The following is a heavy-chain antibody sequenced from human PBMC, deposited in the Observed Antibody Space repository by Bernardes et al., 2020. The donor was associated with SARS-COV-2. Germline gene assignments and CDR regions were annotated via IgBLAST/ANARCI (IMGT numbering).Heavy chain of an antibody. CDR3: ARTFYYDRGGDSLFDF. J-gene: IGHJ4*02. CDR2: ISPKSGAT. V-gene: IGHV1-2*02. Sequence: ASVKVSCKASGYTFSDYYIHWLRQAPGQGLEWMGLISPKSGATNLAQKFQGRVTMTRDTASSTDYMELSRLRSDDTAVYYCARTFYYDRGGDSLFDFWGQGTLVTVSS. D-gene: IGHD2-21*01. CDR1: GYTFSDYY.